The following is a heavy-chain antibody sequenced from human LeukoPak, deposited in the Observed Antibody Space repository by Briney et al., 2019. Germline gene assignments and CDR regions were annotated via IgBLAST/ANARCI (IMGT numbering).Heavy chain of an antibody. V-gene: IGHV3-23*01. CDR1: GFTFSNYA. CDR3: AKDMQQWLVGVTYFDY. J-gene: IGHJ4*02. CDR2: LSGTGGST. Sequence: GGSLRLSCAASGFTFSNYAMSWVRQAPGKGLEWVSTLSGTGGSTYYADSVKGRFTISRDNSKNTLYLQMNSLRAEDTAVYYCAKDMQQWLVGVTYFDYWGQGTLVTVSS. D-gene: IGHD6-19*01.